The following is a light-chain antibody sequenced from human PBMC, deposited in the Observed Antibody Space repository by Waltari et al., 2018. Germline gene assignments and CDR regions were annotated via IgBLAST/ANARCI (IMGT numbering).Light chain of an antibody. Sequence: QSALTQPPSLSGAPGPRVSISCTGKTSNFGAGHGVPRYQQLPGAAPKLLIYDNSNRPSGVPDRFSGSKSGTSASLAITGLQADDEADYYCQSYDSALRNVVFGGGTKLTV. J-gene: IGLJ2*01. CDR1: TSNFGAGHG. CDR2: DNS. CDR3: QSYDSALRNVV. V-gene: IGLV1-40*01.